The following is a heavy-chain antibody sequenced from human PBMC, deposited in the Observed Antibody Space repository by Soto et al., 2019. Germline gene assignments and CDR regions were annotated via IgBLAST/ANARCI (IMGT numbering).Heavy chain of an antibody. V-gene: IGHV3-74*01. D-gene: IGHD3-16*01. CDR2: ISSDGSST. J-gene: IGHJ6*03. Sequence: EVQLVESGGGLVQPGGSLRLSCAASGFTFSSYWMHWVRQAPGKGLVWVSRISSDGSSTTYADSVKGRFTISRDNAKNTLYPQMNSLRAEDTAVYYCARGGRYYYMDVWGKGTTVTVSS. CDR3: ARGGRYYYMDV. CDR1: GFTFSSYW.